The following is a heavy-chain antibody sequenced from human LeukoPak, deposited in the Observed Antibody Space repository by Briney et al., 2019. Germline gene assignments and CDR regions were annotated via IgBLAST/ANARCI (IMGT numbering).Heavy chain of an antibody. CDR1: GFSLSGYW. J-gene: IGHJ4*02. D-gene: IGHD5-12*01. CDR3: VRWATVATKFDY. CDR2: IKQDGSEK. V-gene: IGHV3-7*05. Sequence: GGSLRLSCAASGFSLSGYWMHWVRQAPGKGLEWVANIKQDGSEKYYVASVKGRFTISRDNGKNSLHLQMNSLRAEDTAVYYCVRWATVATKFDYWGQGTLVTVSS.